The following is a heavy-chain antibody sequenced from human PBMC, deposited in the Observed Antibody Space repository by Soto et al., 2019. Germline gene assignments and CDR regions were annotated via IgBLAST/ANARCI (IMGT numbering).Heavy chain of an antibody. CDR1: GFTFSSYS. Sequence: GGSLRLSCAASGFTFSSYSMNWVRQAPGKGLEWVSYISSSSSTIYYADSVKGRFTISRDNAKNSLYLQMNSLRAEDTAVYYCARDVTIPAAMYGYAFDIWGQGTMVTVSS. V-gene: IGHV3-48*01. CDR3: ARDVTIPAAMYGYAFDI. J-gene: IGHJ3*02. D-gene: IGHD2-2*01. CDR2: ISSSSSTI.